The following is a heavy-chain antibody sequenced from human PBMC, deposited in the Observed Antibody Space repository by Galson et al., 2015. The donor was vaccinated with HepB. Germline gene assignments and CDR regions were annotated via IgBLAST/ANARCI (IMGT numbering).Heavy chain of an antibody. V-gene: IGHV5-51*01. Sequence: QSGAEVKKPGESLRISCKASGYSFTNYWIGWVRQMPGKGLEWMGIIYPADSDARYSPSFHGQVTIPVDKSITTAYLQWSGLKASDTAMYYCARVEGYCGSDCPSHSIYWGQGALVTVSS. D-gene: IGHD2-21*02. CDR1: GYSFTNYW. CDR2: IYPADSDA. CDR3: ARVEGYCGSDCPSHSIY. J-gene: IGHJ4*02.